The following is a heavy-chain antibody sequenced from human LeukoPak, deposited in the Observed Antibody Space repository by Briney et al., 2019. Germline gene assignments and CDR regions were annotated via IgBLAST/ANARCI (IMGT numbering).Heavy chain of an antibody. J-gene: IGHJ4*02. Sequence: PGGSLRLSCAASGFTFRDSAMTWVRQAPGKGLEWISAISTSGGDTIYTDSVKGRFTISRDNSRNTLFLQMNSLRAEDTATYYCAKGGNYAPLDYWGQGTLVTVSS. CDR2: ISTSGGDT. D-gene: IGHD1-7*01. CDR3: AKGGNYAPLDY. V-gene: IGHV3-23*01. CDR1: GFTFRDSA.